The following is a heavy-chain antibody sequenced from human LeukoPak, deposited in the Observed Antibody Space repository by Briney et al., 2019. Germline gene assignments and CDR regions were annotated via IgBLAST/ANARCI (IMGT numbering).Heavy chain of an antibody. Sequence: GGSLRLSCAASGFTFTSYAMSWVRQAPGKGLEWVSAVSGSGGSTYYADSVKGRFTISRDNSKSTLYLQMNSLRAEDTAVHYCAAYIVVVPALDYWGQGTLVTVSS. V-gene: IGHV3-23*01. CDR3: AAYIVVVPALDY. D-gene: IGHD2-2*01. CDR2: VSGSGGST. CDR1: GFTFTSYA. J-gene: IGHJ4*02.